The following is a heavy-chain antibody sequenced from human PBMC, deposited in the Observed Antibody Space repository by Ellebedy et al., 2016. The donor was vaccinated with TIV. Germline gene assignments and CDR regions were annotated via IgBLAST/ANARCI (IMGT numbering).Heavy chain of an antibody. CDR2: ISGSGDST. Sequence: GESLKISCAASGITFSSSGMSWVRQAPGKGLEWVSTISGSGDSTYYADSVKGRFTISRDNSKNTLYLQMNSLTTEDTAVYYCARAVIGKEDFDYWGQGSLVSVAS. J-gene: IGHJ4*02. CDR3: ARAVIGKEDFDY. V-gene: IGHV3-23*01. D-gene: IGHD3-10*01. CDR1: GITFSSSG.